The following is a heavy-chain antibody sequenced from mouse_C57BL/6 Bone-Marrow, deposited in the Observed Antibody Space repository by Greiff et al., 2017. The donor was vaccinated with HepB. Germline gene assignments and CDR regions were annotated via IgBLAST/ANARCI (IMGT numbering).Heavy chain of an antibody. CDR3: ARGAGVSSCGYFDV. J-gene: IGHJ1*03. Sequence: QVQLQQSGAELVKPGASVKMSCKASGYTFTTYPIEWMKQNHGKSLEWIGNFHPYNDDNKYNEKFKGKATLTVAKSSSTVYLELSRLTYDDSAVYYGARGAGVSSCGYFDVWGTGTTVTVSS. CDR1: GYTFTTYP. V-gene: IGHV1-47*01. CDR2: FHPYNDDN.